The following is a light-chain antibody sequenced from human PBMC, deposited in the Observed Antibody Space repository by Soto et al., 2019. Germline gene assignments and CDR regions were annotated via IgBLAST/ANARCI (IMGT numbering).Light chain of an antibody. CDR2: LAS. V-gene: IGKV1-39*01. CDR1: QSISRY. CDR3: QQSYSTPPYT. J-gene: IGKJ2*01. Sequence: DIQMTQSPSSLSASVGDRVIITCRASQSISRYLNWYQHKPGKAPKLLIYLASSLQSGVPSRFSGSGSGTDFTLTISSLQPEDFATYYCQQSYSTPPYTLGQGTKLEIK.